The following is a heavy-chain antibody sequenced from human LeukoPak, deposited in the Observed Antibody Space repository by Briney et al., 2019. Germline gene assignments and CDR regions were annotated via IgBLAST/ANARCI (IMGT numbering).Heavy chain of an antibody. V-gene: IGHV1-2*02. Sequence: ASVKVSCKASGYTFTGYYMHWVRQAPGQGLEWMGWINPNSGGTNYAQKCQGRVTMTRDTSISTAYMELSRLRSDDTAVYYCARDDPAYYFDYWGQGTLVTVSS. J-gene: IGHJ4*02. CDR1: GYTFTGYY. CDR3: ARDDPAYYFDY. CDR2: INPNSGGT.